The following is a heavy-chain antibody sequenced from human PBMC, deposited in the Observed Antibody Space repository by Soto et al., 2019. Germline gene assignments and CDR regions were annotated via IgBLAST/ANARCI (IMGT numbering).Heavy chain of an antibody. CDR1: VFTFSDYY. CDR2: ISSSGSTI. D-gene: IGHD3-22*01. CDR3: ARVRKYYYDSSGSYNDAFDI. Sequence: PWGSLRVSCASSVFTFSDYYMSWIRQAPGKGLDRVSYISSSGSTIYYADSVKGRFTISRDNAKNSLYLQMNSLRAEDTAVYYCARVRKYYYDSSGSYNDAFDIWGQGTMVTVSS. J-gene: IGHJ3*02. V-gene: IGHV3-11*01.